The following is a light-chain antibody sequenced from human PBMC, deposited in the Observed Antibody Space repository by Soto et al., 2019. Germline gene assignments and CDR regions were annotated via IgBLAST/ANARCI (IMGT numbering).Light chain of an antibody. V-gene: IGKV3-15*01. CDR2: DVS. CDR3: QQYNNRPFS. J-gene: IGKJ5*01. Sequence: VVTQSPASVSINPGERVTLSCRAGQGVTTNFAWYQQKSGQSPRLLIYDVSTRATGVPARFSGTGSETDFTLTISGLQSEDSAGYFCQQYNNRPFSFAQRTRLEI. CDR1: QGVTTN.